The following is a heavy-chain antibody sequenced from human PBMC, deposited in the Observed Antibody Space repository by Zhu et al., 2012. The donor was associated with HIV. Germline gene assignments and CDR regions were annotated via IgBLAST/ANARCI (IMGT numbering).Heavy chain of an antibody. CDR2: VHHSGST. CDR3: ARQVQYRLLDH. CDR1: GYSISRSYY. V-gene: IGHV4-38-2*01. D-gene: IGHD2-2*01. Sequence: QVQLQESGPGLVKPSETLSLTCAVSGYSISRSYYWGWVRQPPGKGLEWIGSVHHSGSTYYNPSLRSRATISVDTSKNQFSLKMTSVTPADTAVYYCARQVQYRLLDHWGQGTLVTVSS. J-gene: IGHJ4*02.